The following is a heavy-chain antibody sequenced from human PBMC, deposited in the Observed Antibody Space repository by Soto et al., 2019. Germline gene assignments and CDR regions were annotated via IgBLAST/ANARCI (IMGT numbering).Heavy chain of an antibody. J-gene: IGHJ6*02. CDR3: ARFRGSYGMDV. D-gene: IGHD3-10*01. Sequence: QFQLVQSGAEVKKPGSSVKVSCKASGGTFSSYTISWVRQAPGQGLEWMGRIIPILGIANYAQKFQGRVTITAEKSTSTAYMELSSLRSEDTAVYYCARFRGSYGMDVWGQGTTVTVSS. CDR2: IIPILGIA. CDR1: GGTFSSYT. V-gene: IGHV1-69*02.